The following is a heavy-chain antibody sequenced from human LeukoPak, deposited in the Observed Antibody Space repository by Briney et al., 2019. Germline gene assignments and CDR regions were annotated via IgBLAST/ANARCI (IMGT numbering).Heavy chain of an antibody. CDR2: IIPFLGTT. J-gene: IGHJ4*02. D-gene: IGHD2-21*01. CDR1: GGVFTTYA. CDR3: TIIPNVILFTHYFEY. Sequence: GASVKVSCKASGGVFTTYAISWVRQAPGQGLEWMGGIIPFLGTTNYAQKFQGRVMITADEPTRTAYMELTYLRSDDTAVYYCTIIPNVILFTHYFEYWGQGTLVTVSS. V-gene: IGHV1-69*13.